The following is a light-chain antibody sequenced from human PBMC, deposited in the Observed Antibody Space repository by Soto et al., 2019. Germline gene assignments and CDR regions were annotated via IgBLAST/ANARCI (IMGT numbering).Light chain of an antibody. CDR2: GAS. V-gene: IGKV3-20*01. J-gene: IGKJ1*01. CDR3: QQYGSWT. Sequence: EIVLTQSPGTLSLSPGERATLSCRASQSGSRSYLDWYQQKPGQAPRLLIYGASSRATGIPDRFSGSGSGTDFTLTISRLEPEDFAVYYCQQYGSWTFGQGTKVEIK. CDR1: QSGSRSY.